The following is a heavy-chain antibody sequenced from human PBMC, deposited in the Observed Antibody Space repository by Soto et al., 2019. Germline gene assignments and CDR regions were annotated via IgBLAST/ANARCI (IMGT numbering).Heavy chain of an antibody. V-gene: IGHV1-18*01. CDR3: ARRMGILTGYYSSNLAP. CDR1: GYTFTSYG. CDR2: ISAYNGNT. D-gene: IGHD3-9*01. Sequence: ASLKVSCKASGYTFTSYGISWVRQAPGQGLEWMGWISAYNGNTNYAQKLQGRVTMTTDTSTSTAYMELRSLRSDDTAVYYCARRMGILTGYYSSNLAPWGQGTLVTVSS. J-gene: IGHJ4*02.